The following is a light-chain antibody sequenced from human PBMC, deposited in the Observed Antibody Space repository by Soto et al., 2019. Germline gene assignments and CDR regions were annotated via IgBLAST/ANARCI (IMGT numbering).Light chain of an antibody. V-gene: IGKV3-20*01. Sequence: EIVLSQSPGTLSLSPGERATLSCRASQSVRSSYLAWYQQKPGQAPRLLIYDASSRATGIPDRFSGSGSGTDFTLTISRLEPEDFAVYYCHQYGSSSWKFGQGTK. CDR1: QSVRSSY. J-gene: IGKJ1*01. CDR3: HQYGSSSWK. CDR2: DAS.